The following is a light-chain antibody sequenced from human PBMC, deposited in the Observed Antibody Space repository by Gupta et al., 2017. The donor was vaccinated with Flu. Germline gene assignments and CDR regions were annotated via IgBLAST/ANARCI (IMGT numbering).Light chain of an antibody. Sequence: ATLSVSPGARATLSCRASQSVHINLAWYKQKPGQAPRLLIYGASTRDTGIPARFSGSGSGTEFTLTISSRQSEDFAVYYCQQYNDWPLLTFGQGTRLEIK. CDR2: GAS. CDR1: QSVHIN. V-gene: IGKV3-15*01. CDR3: QQYNDWPLLT. J-gene: IGKJ5*01.